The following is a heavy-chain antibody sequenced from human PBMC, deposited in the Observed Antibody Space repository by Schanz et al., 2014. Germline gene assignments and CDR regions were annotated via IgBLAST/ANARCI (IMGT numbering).Heavy chain of an antibody. D-gene: IGHD2-15*01. CDR1: GFTFSVYG. J-gene: IGHJ6*02. CDR2: IWSDGSTK. V-gene: IGHV3-33*03. CDR3: AKGMGYCSGGTCYDYYYYGLDV. Sequence: QVQLVESGGGLVKPGGSLRLSCAASGFTFSVYGMHWVRQAPGKGPEWVAVIWSDGSTKYYADSVKGRFTISRDNSKNTLYRQMNSLRADDTAVFYCAKGMGYCSGGTCYDYYYYGLDVWGQGTTVTVSS.